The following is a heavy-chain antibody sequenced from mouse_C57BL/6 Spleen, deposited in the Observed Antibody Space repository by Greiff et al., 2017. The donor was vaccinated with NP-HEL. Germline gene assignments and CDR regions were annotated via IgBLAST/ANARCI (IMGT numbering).Heavy chain of an antibody. CDR3: ARKVRPTGWYFDV. CDR2: INPNNGGT. D-gene: IGHD1-1*01. V-gene: IGHV1-18*01. CDR1: GYTFTDYN. J-gene: IGHJ1*03. Sequence: VQLKQSGPELVKPGASVKIPCKASGYTFTDYNMDWVKQSHGKSLEWIGDINPNNGGTIYNQKFKGKATLTVDKSSSTAYMELRSLTSEDTAVYYCARKVRPTGWYFDVWGTGTTVTVSS.